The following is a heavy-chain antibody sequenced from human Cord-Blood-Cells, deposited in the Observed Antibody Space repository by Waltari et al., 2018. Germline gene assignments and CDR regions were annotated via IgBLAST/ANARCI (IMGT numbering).Heavy chain of an antibody. CDR2: TYYRSKWYN. V-gene: IGHV6-1*01. Sequence: QVQLQQSGPGLVQPSQTLSLPCAISGDSVPSHSAAWNCVMQSPSRGLEWLGRTYYRSKWYNDYAVSGKSRITINPDTSKNQFSLQLNSVTPEDTAVYYCARDLMKGEQPGYFDYWGQGTLVTVSS. J-gene: IGHJ4*02. CDR3: ARDLMKGEQPGYFDY. CDR1: GDSVPSHSAA. D-gene: IGHD3-16*01.